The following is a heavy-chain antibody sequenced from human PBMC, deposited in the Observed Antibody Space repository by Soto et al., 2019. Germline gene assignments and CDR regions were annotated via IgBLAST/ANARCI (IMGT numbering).Heavy chain of an antibody. D-gene: IGHD3-3*01. V-gene: IGHV4-39*01. Sequence: SETLSLTCTVSGGSISSSSYYWGWIRQPPGKGLEWIGSIYYSGSTYYNPSLKSRVTISVDTSKNQFSLKLSSVTAADTAVYYCARHFDGYDFWSGYYAYFDYWGQGTLVTVSS. J-gene: IGHJ4*02. CDR3: ARHFDGYDFWSGYYAYFDY. CDR2: IYYSGST. CDR1: GGSISSSSYY.